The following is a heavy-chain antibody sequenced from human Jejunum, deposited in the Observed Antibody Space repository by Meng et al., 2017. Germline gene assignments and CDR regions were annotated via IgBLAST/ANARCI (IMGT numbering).Heavy chain of an antibody. CDR2: IHHGGST. V-gene: IGHV4-4*02. D-gene: IGHD3-3*01. CDR3: ARLFQFTDFWSGRPSQRKQNYFDP. Sequence: VPLPWSGRGLSKLSGTVSLPWVVHARSTRSLTWLICVRQPLGSGLELIAEIHHGGSTNDNPSLKSRVTVSMYKSKIQFSLMLNSVTAADTAVYYCARLFQFTDFWSGRPSQRKQNYFDPWGQGTLVTVSS. J-gene: IGHJ5*02. CDR1: ARSTRSLTW.